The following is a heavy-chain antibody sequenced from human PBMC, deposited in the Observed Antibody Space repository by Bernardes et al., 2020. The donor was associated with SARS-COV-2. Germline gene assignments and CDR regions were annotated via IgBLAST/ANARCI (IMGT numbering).Heavy chain of an antibody. Sequence: GGSLRLSCAASGFTFNNYAMGWVRQAPGKGLEWVSSISGSGDTTYYADSVKGRFTISRDNSRNTLYLQMNSLRAEDTAVYYCARGLSASKGLRRAVTGPPTFDYWGQGTLVTVSS. J-gene: IGHJ4*02. D-gene: IGHD6-19*01. CDR1: GFTFNNYA. V-gene: IGHV3-23*01. CDR2: ISGSGDTT. CDR3: ARGLSASKGLRRAVTGPPTFDY.